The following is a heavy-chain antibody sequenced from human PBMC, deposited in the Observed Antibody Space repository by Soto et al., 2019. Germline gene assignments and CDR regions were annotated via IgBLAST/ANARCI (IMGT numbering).Heavy chain of an antibody. CDR2: IDYSGAT. CDR3: ARGGITPRMFIFDY. Sequence: QVQLHQWGTGLLKPSETLSLTCSVSGESFSGHFWTWIRQPPGKGLEWIGEIDYSGATHYNASVKSRVSMSVDTTKKQVSLKVTSVTAADTAVYYCARGGITPRMFIFDYWGQGTLVIVSS. CDR1: GESFSGHF. J-gene: IGHJ4*02. V-gene: IGHV4-34*01. D-gene: IGHD3-10*02.